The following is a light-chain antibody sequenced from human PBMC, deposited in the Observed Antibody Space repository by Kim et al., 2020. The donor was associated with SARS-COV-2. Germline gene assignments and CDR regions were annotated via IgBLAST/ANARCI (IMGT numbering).Light chain of an antibody. J-gene: IGKJ5*01. V-gene: IGKV4-1*01. CDR2: WAS. Sequence: RATINCKSSQSVLYSSNNKNYLAWYQQKPGQPPKLLIYWASTRESGVPDRFSGSGSGTDFTLTISSLQAEDVAVYYCQQYYSTLTFGQGTRLEIK. CDR1: QSVLYSSNNKNY. CDR3: QQYYSTLT.